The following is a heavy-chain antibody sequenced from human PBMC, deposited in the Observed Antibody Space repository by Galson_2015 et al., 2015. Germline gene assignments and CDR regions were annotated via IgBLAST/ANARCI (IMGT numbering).Heavy chain of an antibody. V-gene: IGHV3-11*01. CDR3: ARDRFFDYDFWSGYSTFDY. CDR2: ISSSGSTI. CDR1: GFTFSDYY. D-gene: IGHD3-3*01. J-gene: IGHJ4*02. Sequence: SLRLSCAASGFTFSDYYMSWIRQAPGKGLEWVSYISSSGSTIYYADSVKGRFTISRDNAKNSLYLQMNSLRAEDTAVYYCARDRFFDYDFWSGYSTFDYWGQGTLVTVSS.